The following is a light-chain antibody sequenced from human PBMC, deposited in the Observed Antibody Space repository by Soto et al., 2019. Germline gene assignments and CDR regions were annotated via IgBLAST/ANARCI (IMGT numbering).Light chain of an antibody. Sequence: EIVLTQSPATLSLSPGERATLSCRASESVSNYLAWYQQKRGQAPRVLIYDASNRAPGVPARFSGSESGTDFTLTISSLEPEDFAVYYCQQRSNWPITFGQGTRLENK. J-gene: IGKJ5*01. CDR3: QQRSNWPIT. CDR1: ESVSNY. CDR2: DAS. V-gene: IGKV3-11*01.